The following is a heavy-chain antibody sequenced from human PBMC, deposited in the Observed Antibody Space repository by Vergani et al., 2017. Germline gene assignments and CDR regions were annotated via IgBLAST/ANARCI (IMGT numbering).Heavy chain of an antibody. D-gene: IGHD4-11*01. Sequence: QVQLQESGPGLVKPSETLSLTRTVFGGPISRYYWSWIRQPPGKGLEWIGYIYYSGSTNYNPSLKSRVTISVDTSKNQFSLKLSSVTAADTAVYYCARGYGNYEGLGYWGQGTLVTVSS. CDR3: ARGYGNYEGLGY. CDR2: IYYSGST. J-gene: IGHJ4*02. CDR1: GGPISRYY. V-gene: IGHV4-59*01.